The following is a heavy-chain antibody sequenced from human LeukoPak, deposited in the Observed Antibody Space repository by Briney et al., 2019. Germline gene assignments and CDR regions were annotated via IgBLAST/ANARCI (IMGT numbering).Heavy chain of an antibody. CDR1: GYTFTGYY. V-gene: IGHV1-2*02. J-gene: IGHJ4*02. CDR3: AKTKSSGWYYFDY. Sequence: GASVKVSCKASGYTFTGYYMHWVRQAPGQGLEWMGWINPNSGGTNYAQKFQGRVTMTRDTSISTAYMELSRLRSDDTAVYYCAKTKSSGWYYFDYWGQGTLVTVSS. D-gene: IGHD6-19*01. CDR2: INPNSGGT.